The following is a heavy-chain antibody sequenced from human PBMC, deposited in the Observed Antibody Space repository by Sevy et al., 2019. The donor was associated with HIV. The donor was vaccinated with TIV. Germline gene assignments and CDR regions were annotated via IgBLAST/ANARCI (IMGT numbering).Heavy chain of an antibody. CDR2: IYRSGST. J-gene: IGHJ5*02. CDR3: ARGFDTPRGFDP. D-gene: IGHD3-10*01. CDR1: GGSISSSNW. V-gene: IGHV4-4*02. Sequence: SETLSLTCGVSGGSISSSNWWHWVRQPPGKGLEWIGEIYRSGSTNYNPSLKSRVTISVDNSKNQSSLQLNSVTAADTAVYYCARGFDTPRGFDPWGHGTLVTVSS.